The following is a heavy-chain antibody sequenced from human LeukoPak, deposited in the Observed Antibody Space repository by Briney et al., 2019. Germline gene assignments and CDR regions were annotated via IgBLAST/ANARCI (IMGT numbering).Heavy chain of an antibody. D-gene: IGHD1-26*01. CDR1: GFTFSSYA. CDR2: ISGSGGST. Sequence: GGSLRLSCAASGFTFSSYAMSWVRQAPGKGLEWVSAISGSGGSTYYADSVKGRFTISRDNSKNTLDLQMNSLTAEDTAVYYCAKTIVGATFTFGYWGQGTLVTVSS. V-gene: IGHV3-23*01. CDR3: AKTIVGATFTFGY. J-gene: IGHJ4*02.